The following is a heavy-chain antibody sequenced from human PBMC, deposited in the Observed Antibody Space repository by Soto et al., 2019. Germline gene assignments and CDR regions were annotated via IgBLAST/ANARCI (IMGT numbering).Heavy chain of an antibody. CDR2: ISGSGGST. V-gene: IGHV3-23*01. CDR1: GFTFSSYA. D-gene: IGHD4-17*01. Sequence: LRLSFAASGFTFSSYAMSWVGQAPGKGLEWVSAISGSGGSTYYADSVKGRFTISRDNSKNTLYLQMNSLRAEDTAVYYCAKGKDYGVFNSFDPWGQGTLVTV. J-gene: IGHJ5*02. CDR3: AKGKDYGVFNSFDP.